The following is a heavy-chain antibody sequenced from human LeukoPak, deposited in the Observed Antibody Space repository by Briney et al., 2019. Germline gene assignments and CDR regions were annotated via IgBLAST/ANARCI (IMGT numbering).Heavy chain of an antibody. CDR3: ARGGDYGDYGYFDL. Sequence: ASVKVSCKASGGTFSSYAISWVRQAPGQGLEWMGRIIPIFGTANYAQKFQGRVTITTDESTSTAYMELSSLRSADTAVYYCARGGDYGDYGYFDLWGRGTLVTVSS. CDR1: GGTFSSYA. CDR2: IIPIFGTA. D-gene: IGHD4-17*01. V-gene: IGHV1-69*05. J-gene: IGHJ2*01.